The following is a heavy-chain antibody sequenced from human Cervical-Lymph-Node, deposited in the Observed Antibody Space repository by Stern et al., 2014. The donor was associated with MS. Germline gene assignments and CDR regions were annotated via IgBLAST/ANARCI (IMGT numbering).Heavy chain of an antibody. CDR2: IIPLFGSA. D-gene: IGHD5-24*01. CDR1: GGSFLTHA. J-gene: IGHJ4*02. V-gene: IGHV1-69*06. Sequence: VQLVESGAEVRKPGSSVTVSCKASGGSFLTHAFSWVRPAPGHGLELMGGIIPLFGSAHYAQKLQGRRTLIADKATTTAYMELNSLTTEDTAVYYCATDGEMTTIGLQYWGQGPLVAVAS. CDR3: ATDGEMTTIGLQY.